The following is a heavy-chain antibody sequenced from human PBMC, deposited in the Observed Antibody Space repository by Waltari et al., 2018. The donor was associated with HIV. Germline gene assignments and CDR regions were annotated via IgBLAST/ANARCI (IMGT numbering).Heavy chain of an antibody. CDR3: AKDTDIVLMGISFDI. Sequence: EVQLLESGGGLVQPGGSLRLSCAASGFTFSSYAMSWVRQAPGKGLEWVSAMSGSGGSTYCAEYVKGRFTISRDNAKNTLYLQMNSLRAEDTAVYYCAKDTDIVLMGISFDIWGQGTMVTVSS. V-gene: IGHV3-23*01. J-gene: IGHJ3*02. D-gene: IGHD2-8*01. CDR2: MSGSGGST. CDR1: GFTFSSYA.